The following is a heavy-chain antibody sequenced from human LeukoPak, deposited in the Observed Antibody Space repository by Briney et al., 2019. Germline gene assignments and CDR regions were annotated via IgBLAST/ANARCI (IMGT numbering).Heavy chain of an antibody. Sequence: GGSLRLSCAASGFSFSNYAMTWVRQAPGRGLDWVSAISGRGGSAYYADSVKGRFTISRDNSKNTLYLQMNSLRAEDTAVYYCAKDLVGATTNFDYWGQGTLVTVSS. V-gene: IGHV3-23*01. CDR3: AKDLVGATTNFDY. CDR2: ISGRGGSA. D-gene: IGHD1-26*01. J-gene: IGHJ4*02. CDR1: GFSFSNYA.